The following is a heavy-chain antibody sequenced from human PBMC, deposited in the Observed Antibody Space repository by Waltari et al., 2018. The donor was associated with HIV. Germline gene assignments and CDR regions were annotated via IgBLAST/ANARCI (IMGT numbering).Heavy chain of an antibody. CDR3: ARDLGPTYGDYGDY. D-gene: IGHD4-17*01. V-gene: IGHV3-7*01. Sequence: EVQLVESGGGLVQPGGSLRLSCAASGFTFSSYWMTWVRQAPGKGLEWVANIKQDGTAKYYVDSVKGRFTSARDNAKNSLYLQMNSLRAEDTAVYYCARDLGPTYGDYGDYWGQGTLVTVSS. CDR1: GFTFSSYW. J-gene: IGHJ4*02. CDR2: IKQDGTAK.